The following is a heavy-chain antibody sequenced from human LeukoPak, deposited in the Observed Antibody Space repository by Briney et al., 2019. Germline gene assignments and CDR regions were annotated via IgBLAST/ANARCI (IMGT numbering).Heavy chain of an antibody. J-gene: IGHJ4*02. CDR1: GGSISSYY. V-gene: IGHV4-59*06. Sequence: SETLSLTCTVSGGSISSYYWSWIRQHPGKGLEWIGYIYYSGSTYYNPSLKSRVTISVDTSKNQFSLKLSSVTAADTAVYYCASTSSGWQEFDYWGQGTLVTVSS. CDR3: ASTSSGWQEFDY. D-gene: IGHD6-19*01. CDR2: IYYSGST.